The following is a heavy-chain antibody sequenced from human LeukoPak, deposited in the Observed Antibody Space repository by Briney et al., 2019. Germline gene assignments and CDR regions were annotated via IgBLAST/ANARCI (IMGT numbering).Heavy chain of an antibody. CDR3: ARDLIGAFDI. D-gene: IGHD3-22*01. Sequence: SETLSLTCTVSGGSISSGSYYWSWIRQPAGKGQEWIGRIYTSGSTNYNPSLKSRVTISVDTSKNQFSLKLSSVTAADTAVYYCARDLIGAFDIWGQGTMVTVSS. CDR2: IYTSGST. V-gene: IGHV4-61*02. CDR1: GGSISSGSYY. J-gene: IGHJ3*02.